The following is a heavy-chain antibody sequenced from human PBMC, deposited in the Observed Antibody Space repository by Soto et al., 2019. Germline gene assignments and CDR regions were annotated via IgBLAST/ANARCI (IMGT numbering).Heavy chain of an antibody. CDR2: IIPILGIA. CDR3: ARMTTVYKWFHP. D-gene: IGHD4-17*01. V-gene: IGHV1-69*02. Sequence: SVKVSCKASGGTFSSYTISWVRQAPGQGLEWMGRIIPILGIANYAQKFQGRVTITADKSTSTAYMELSSLRSEDTAVYYCARMTTVYKWFHPWGQGTLVTVSS. J-gene: IGHJ5*02. CDR1: GGTFSSYT.